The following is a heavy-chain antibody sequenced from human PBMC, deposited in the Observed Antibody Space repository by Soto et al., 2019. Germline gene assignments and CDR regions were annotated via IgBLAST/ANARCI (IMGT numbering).Heavy chain of an antibody. CDR3: AREGPSGSYDY. D-gene: IGHD1-26*01. CDR2: IWYDGSNK. J-gene: IGHJ4*02. CDR1: GFTFSIYG. Sequence: PGGSLRLSCAASGFTFSIYGMHWVRHAPGKGLEWVAVIWYDGSNKYYAYSVKGRFTISRDNSKSTLYLQMNSLRAEDTAVYYCAREGPSGSYDYWGQGTLVTVSS. V-gene: IGHV3-33*01.